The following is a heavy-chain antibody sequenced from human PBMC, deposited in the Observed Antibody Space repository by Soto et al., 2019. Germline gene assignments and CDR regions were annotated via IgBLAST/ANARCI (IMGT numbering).Heavy chain of an antibody. CDR1: GGSISNFH. V-gene: IGHV4-59*01. Sequence: PSETLSLTCNVSGGSISNFHLSWIRQPPGKGLEWIGYIYYSGNYYNPSLTSRVSMSLDKSKNQFSLHLKSVTAADTALYFCALGGYNYGRPFDFRGQGTRVTVSS. J-gene: IGHJ4*02. CDR2: IYYSGN. CDR3: ALGGYNYGRPFDF. D-gene: IGHD5-18*01.